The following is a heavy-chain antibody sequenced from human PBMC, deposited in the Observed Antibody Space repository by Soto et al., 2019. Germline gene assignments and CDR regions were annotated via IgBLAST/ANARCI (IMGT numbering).Heavy chain of an antibody. D-gene: IGHD6-19*01. CDR3: ARGDSSGWYPYYGMDV. CDR2: INPNSGGT. J-gene: IGHJ6*02. CDR1: GYTLTGYY. Sequence: ASVKVSCKASGYTLTGYYMHWVRQAPGQGLEWMGWINPNSGGTNYAQKFQGWVTMTRDTSISTAYMELSRLRSDDTAVYYCARGDSSGWYPYYGMDVWGQGTTVTVSS. V-gene: IGHV1-2*04.